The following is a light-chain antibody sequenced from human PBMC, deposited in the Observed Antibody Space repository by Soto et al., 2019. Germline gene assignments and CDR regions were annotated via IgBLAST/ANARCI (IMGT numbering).Light chain of an antibody. J-gene: IGLJ2*01. CDR1: SSDVGGYNY. CDR2: EVS. V-gene: IGLV2-8*01. CDR3: SSYADSNNLV. Sequence: QSVLTQPPSASGSPGQSVTISCTGTSSDVGGYNYVSWYQQQPGKVPKLIIYEVSKWPSGVPDRFSGSRSGNTASLTVSGLQAEDEADYYCSSYADSNNLVFGGGTKVTVL.